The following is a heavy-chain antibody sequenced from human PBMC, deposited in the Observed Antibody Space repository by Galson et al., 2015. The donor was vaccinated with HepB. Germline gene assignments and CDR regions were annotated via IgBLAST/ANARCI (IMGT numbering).Heavy chain of an antibody. CDR2: INPNSGGT. J-gene: IGHJ4*02. Sequence: SVKVSCKASGYTFTGYYMHWVRQAPGQGLEWMGRINPNSGGTNYAQKFQGRVTMTRDTSISTAYMELSRLRSDDTAVYYCARDLMDYDILTGYSSVNYWGQGTLVTVSS. D-gene: IGHD3-9*01. V-gene: IGHV1-2*06. CDR1: GYTFTGYY. CDR3: ARDLMDYDILTGYSSVNY.